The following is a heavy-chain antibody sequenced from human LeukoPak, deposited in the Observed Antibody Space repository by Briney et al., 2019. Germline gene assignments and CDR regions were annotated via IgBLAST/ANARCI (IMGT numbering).Heavy chain of an antibody. CDR1: GGSISSYY. V-gene: IGHV4-4*08. J-gene: IGHJ3*02. CDR3: ARSRFRDAFDI. D-gene: IGHD3-10*01. Sequence: SETLSLTCTVSGGSISSYYWSWIRQPPGKGLEWIGYIYTSGSTNYNPSLKSRVTMSVDTSKNQFSLKLSSVTAADTAVYYCARSRFRDAFDIWGQGTMVTVSS. CDR2: IYTSGST.